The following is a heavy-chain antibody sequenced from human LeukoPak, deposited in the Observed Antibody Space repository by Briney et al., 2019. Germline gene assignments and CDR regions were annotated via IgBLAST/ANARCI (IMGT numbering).Heavy chain of an antibody. CDR1: GGSISSYY. CDR3: AKAVVRGVNAFDI. V-gene: IGHV4-59*01. Sequence: SETLSLTCTVSGGSISSYYWSWIRQPPGKGLEWIGYIYYSGSTNYNPSLKSRVTISVDTSKNQFSLKLSSVTAADTAVYYCAKAVVRGVNAFDIWGQGTMVTVSS. D-gene: IGHD3-10*01. J-gene: IGHJ3*02. CDR2: IYYSGST.